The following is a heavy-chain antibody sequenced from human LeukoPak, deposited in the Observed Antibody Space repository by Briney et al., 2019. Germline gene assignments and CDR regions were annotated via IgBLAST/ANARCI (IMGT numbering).Heavy chain of an antibody. CDR1: GGSISSYY. CDR2: IYYSGST. V-gene: IGHV4-59*01. Sequence: PSEALSLTRTVSGGSISSYYWSWIRQPPGKGLEWIGYIYYSGSTNYNPSLKSRVTISVDTSKNQFSLKLSSVTAADTAVYYCAGEMATIINWFDPWGQGTLVTVSS. D-gene: IGHD5-24*01. J-gene: IGHJ5*02. CDR3: AGEMATIINWFDP.